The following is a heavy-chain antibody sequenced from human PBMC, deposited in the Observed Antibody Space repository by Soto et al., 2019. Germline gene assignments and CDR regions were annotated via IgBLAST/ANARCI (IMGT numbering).Heavy chain of an antibody. CDR3: ARNIPGATSPFEY. CDR1: GYTFTSVA. J-gene: IGHJ4*02. V-gene: IGHV1-3*01. D-gene: IGHD2-2*01. Sequence: ASVKGSCKASGYTFTSVAIRWGRQDPGQRPEWMGWVNGGNGNTKYSQNSQGRVTLTRDTSATTAYMELSSLGSEDTAVYYCARNIPGATSPFEYWGQGTRVTVSS. CDR2: VNGGNGNT.